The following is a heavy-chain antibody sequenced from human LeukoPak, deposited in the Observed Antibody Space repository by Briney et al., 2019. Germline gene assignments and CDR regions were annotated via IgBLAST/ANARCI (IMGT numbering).Heavy chain of an antibody. CDR2: INYSGRT. CDR1: DGSISSSNW. J-gene: IGHJ6*02. V-gene: IGHV4-4*02. Sequence: SGTLSLTCGVSDGSISSSNWWNWVRQPPGKGLEWIGEINYSGRTNYNPSLKSRVIISVDKSKNQFSLKLSSVTAADTAVYYCARQYYYYGMDVWGQGTTVTVSS. CDR3: ARQYYYYGMDV.